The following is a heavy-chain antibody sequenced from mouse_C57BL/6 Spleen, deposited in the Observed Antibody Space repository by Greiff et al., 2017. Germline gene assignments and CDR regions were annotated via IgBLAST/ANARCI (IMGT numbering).Heavy chain of an antibody. J-gene: IGHJ1*03. CDR1: GYSFTSYY. V-gene: IGHV1-66*01. CDR3: APYDGYYFDV. Sequence: QVQLQQSGPELVKPGASVKISCKASGYSFTSYYIHWVKQRPGQGLEWIGWIYPGSGNTKYNEKFKGKATLTADTSSSTAYMQLSSLTSEDSAVYYCAPYDGYYFDVWGTGTTVTVSS. CDR2: IYPGSGNT. D-gene: IGHD2-3*01.